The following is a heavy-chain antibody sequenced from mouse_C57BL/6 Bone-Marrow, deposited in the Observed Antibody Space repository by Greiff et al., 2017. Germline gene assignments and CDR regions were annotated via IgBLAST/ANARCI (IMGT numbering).Heavy chain of an antibody. D-gene: IGHD2-2*01. CDR3: ARLGFYVYDEGAWFAY. CDR1: GYTFTSYG. J-gene: IGHJ3*01. Sequence: QVQLQQSGAELARPGASVKLSCKASGYTFTSYGISWVKQRTGQGLEWIGEIYPRSGNTYYNQKFKGQATLPADKSSSTAYMELRSLTSEDSAVYFCARLGFYVYDEGAWFAYWGQGTLVTVSA. V-gene: IGHV1-81*01. CDR2: IYPRSGNT.